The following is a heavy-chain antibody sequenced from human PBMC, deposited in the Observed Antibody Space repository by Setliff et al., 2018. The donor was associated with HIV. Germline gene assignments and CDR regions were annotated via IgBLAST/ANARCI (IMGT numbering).Heavy chain of an antibody. D-gene: IGHD2-21*02. CDR2: ITYSGSA. CDR3: ARGVPLLPPNF. Sequence: SETLSLTCTVSGGSISSDDYYWNWIRQPPGKGLEWIGYITYSGSAYYNPSLKSRVTISIDTSERQFSLRMTSTTAADTAVYYCARGVPLLPPNFWGQGSQVTVSS. V-gene: IGHV4-30-4*08. CDR1: GGSISSDDYY. J-gene: IGHJ4*02.